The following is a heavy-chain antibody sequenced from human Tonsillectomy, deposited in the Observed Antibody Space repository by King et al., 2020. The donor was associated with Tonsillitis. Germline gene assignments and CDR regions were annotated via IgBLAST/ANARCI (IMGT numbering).Heavy chain of an antibody. D-gene: IGHD3-10*01. CDR2: IYYSGST. CDR1: GGSISGYY. CDR3: ATHRGGGIGAFDY. V-gene: IGHV4-59*08. Sequence: QLQESGPGLVKPSETLSLTCTVSGGSISGYYWSWIRQPPGKGLEWIGHIYYSGSTIYSPSLESRVTMSVDTSKNQFSLKLSSVTAADTAVYYCATHRGGGIGAFDYWGQGTLVTVSS. J-gene: IGHJ4*02.